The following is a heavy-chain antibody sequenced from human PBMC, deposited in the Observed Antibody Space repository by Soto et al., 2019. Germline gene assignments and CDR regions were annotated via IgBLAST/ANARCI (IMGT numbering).Heavy chain of an antibody. V-gene: IGHV3-30*18. J-gene: IGHJ6*02. CDR2: ISYDGSNK. Sequence: GGSLRLSCAASGFTFSSYAMSWVRQAPGKGLEWVAVISYDGSNKYYADSVKGRLTLSRDNARNTLYLQINSLRAEDTAVYFCGKDTLDCSGGDCPLYYYYGMDVWGQGTTVTVSS. CDR1: GFTFSSYA. CDR3: GKDTLDCSGGDCPLYYYYGMDV. D-gene: IGHD2-21*02.